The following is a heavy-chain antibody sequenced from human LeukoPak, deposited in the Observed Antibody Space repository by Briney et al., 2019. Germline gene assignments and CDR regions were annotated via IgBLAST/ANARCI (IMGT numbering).Heavy chain of an antibody. V-gene: IGHV4-39*01. D-gene: IGHD4-17*01. CDR3: ARPYGDYADGWFDP. CDR2: IYYSGST. CDR1: GGSISSGSYY. J-gene: IGHJ5*02. Sequence: PSETLSLTCTVSGGSISSGSYYWSWIRQPAGKGLEWIGRIYYSGSTYYNPSLKSRVTISVDTSKNQFSLKLSSVTAADTAVYYCARPYGDYADGWFDPWGQGTLVTVSS.